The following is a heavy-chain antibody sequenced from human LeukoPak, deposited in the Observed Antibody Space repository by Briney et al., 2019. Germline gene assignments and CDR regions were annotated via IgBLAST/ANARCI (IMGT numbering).Heavy chain of an antibody. CDR3: ARAYQGVAIFDGIDY. CDR1: GGTFSSYG. V-gene: IGHV1-69*06. Sequence: ASVKVSCKASGGTFSSYGISWVRQAPGQGLEWMGGIIPIFGTANDAQKFQGRVTITADKSTSTAYMELNSLRAEDTAVYYCARAYQGVAIFDGIDYWGQGTLVTVSS. D-gene: IGHD3-3*01. CDR2: IIPIFGTA. J-gene: IGHJ4*02.